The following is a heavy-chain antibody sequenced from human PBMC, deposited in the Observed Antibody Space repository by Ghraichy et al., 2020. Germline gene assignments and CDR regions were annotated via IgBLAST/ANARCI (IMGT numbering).Heavy chain of an antibody. V-gene: IGHV1-2*02. CDR2: MYPNSGGT. D-gene: IGHD3-3*01. J-gene: IGHJ3*02. CDR1: GYTFTGYY. Sequence: ASVKVSCKASGYTFTGYYIHWVRQAPGQGLEWMGWMYPNSGGTTYAQKFQGRVTMTRDTSISTAYMELSRLTSDDTAVYYCARDGVAGGAFDIWGQGTMVTVS. CDR3: ARDGVAGGAFDI.